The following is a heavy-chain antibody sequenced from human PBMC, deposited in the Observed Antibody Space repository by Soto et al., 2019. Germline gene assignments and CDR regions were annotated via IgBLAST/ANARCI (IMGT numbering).Heavy chain of an antibody. Sequence: PSETLSLTCAVYGGSFSGYYWSWIRQPPGKGLEWIGEINHSGSTNYNPSLKSRVTISVDTSKNQFSLKLSSVTAADTAVYYCARGDIGGAARLLRGYYGMDVRGQGTTVTGSS. CDR1: GGSFSGYY. D-gene: IGHD6-6*01. CDR2: INHSGST. V-gene: IGHV4-34*01. J-gene: IGHJ6*02. CDR3: ARGDIGGAARLLRGYYGMDV.